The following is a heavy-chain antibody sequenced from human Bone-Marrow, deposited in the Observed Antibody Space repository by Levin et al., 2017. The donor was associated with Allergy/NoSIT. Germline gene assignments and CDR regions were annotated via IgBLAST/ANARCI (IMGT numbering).Heavy chain of an antibody. Sequence: GESLKISCAASGFTFSSYGMHWVRQAPGKGLEWVAAISYDGNNKYYADSVKGRFTISRDNSKNTLYLQMNSLRAEDTAVYLCAKVRPSYVVVTASDYWGQGTLVTVSS. CDR2: ISYDGNNK. J-gene: IGHJ4*02. D-gene: IGHD2-21*02. V-gene: IGHV3-30*18. CDR1: GFTFSSYG. CDR3: AKVRPSYVVVTASDY.